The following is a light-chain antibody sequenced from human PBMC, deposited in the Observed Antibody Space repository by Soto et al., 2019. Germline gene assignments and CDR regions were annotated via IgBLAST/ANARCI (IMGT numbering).Light chain of an antibody. J-gene: IGLJ2*01. CDR3: SSYTRTNTLV. V-gene: IGLV2-14*01. CDR2: EVS. CDR1: SSDVGGYNY. Sequence: QSALTQPASVSGSPGQSITISCTGTSSDVGGYNYVSWYQHHPGKAPKLIIYEVSNRPSGVSNRFSGSKSGNTASLTISGLQDEEEADYYCSSYTRTNTLVFGGGTKLTVL.